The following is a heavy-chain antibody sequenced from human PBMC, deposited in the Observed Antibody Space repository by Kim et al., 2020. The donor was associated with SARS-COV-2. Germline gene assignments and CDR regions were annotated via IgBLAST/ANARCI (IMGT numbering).Heavy chain of an antibody. J-gene: IGHJ6*02. Sequence: GGSLRLSCAASGFTFSSYAMSWVRQAPGKGLEWVSVIYSGGSSTYYADSVKGRFTISRDNSKNTLYLQMNSLRAEDTAVYYCAKCNSGYGSGSYYTPVGDYGMDVWGQGTTVTVSS. CDR2: IYSGGSST. V-gene: IGHV3-23*03. CDR1: GFTFSSYA. D-gene: IGHD3-10*01. CDR3: AKCNSGYGSGSYYTPVGDYGMDV.